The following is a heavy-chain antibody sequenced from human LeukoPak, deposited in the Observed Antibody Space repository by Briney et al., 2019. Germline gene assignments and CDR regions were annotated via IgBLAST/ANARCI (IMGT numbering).Heavy chain of an antibody. D-gene: IGHD2-21*02. CDR1: GGSIRSYY. CDR3: AREPLYCGGDCYSFMAFDI. V-gene: IGHV4-59*12. CDR2: IYYSGST. Sequence: PSETLSLTCTVSGGSIRSYYWSWIRQPPGKGLEWIGYIYYSGSTNYNPSLKSRVTISVDTSKNQFSLKLSSVTAADTAVYYCAREPLYCGGDCYSFMAFDIWGQGTMVTVSS. J-gene: IGHJ3*02.